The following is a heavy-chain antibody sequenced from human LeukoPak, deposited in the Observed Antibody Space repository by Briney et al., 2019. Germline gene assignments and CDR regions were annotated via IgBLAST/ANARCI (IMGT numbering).Heavy chain of an antibody. D-gene: IGHD6-19*01. J-gene: IGHJ4*02. CDR2: ISSSSSTI. V-gene: IGHV3-48*01. Sequence: PGGSLRLSCAASGFTFSSYAMSWVRQAPGKGLEWVSYISSSSSTIYYADSVKGRFTISRDNSKNTLYLQMNSLRAEDTAVYYCARAPYIAVAGRPDYWGQGTLVTVSS. CDR3: ARAPYIAVAGRPDY. CDR1: GFTFSSYA.